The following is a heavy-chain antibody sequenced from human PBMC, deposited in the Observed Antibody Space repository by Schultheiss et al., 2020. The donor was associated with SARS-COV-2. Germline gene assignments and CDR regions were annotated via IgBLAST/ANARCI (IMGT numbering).Heavy chain of an antibody. CDR3: ARDLRVAAASQTYYYYGMDV. CDR1: GYTFTGHY. CDR2: INPNSGGT. V-gene: IGHV1-2*04. Sequence: ASVKVSCKASGYTFTGHYMHWVRQAPGQGLEWMGWINPNSGGTNYAQKFQGWVTMTRDTSISTAYMELSRLRSDDTAVYYCARDLRVAAASQTYYYYGMDVWGQGTTVTVSS. J-gene: IGHJ6*02. D-gene: IGHD6-13*01.